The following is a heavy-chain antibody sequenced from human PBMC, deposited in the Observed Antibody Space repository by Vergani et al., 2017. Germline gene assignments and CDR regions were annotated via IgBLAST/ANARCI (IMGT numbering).Heavy chain of an antibody. CDR1: GASIRSSNYY. Sequence: QLQLQESGPGLVKPSATLSLTCSVSGASIRSSNYYWGWIRQPPGKGLEWIASIYYSGSTYYNPSLKSRVTISVDTSKNQFSLRLNSLTAADTAVYYCARRSGIVYDIFSGTQYFFDFWGQGTLVTVSS. CDR2: IYYSGST. J-gene: IGHJ4*02. V-gene: IGHV4-39*07. D-gene: IGHD3-9*01. CDR3: ARRSGIVYDIFSGTQYFFDF.